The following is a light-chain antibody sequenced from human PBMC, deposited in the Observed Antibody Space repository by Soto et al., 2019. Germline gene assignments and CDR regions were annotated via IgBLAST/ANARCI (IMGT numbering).Light chain of an antibody. Sequence: QSVLTQPASVSGSPGQSITISCTGTSSDVVSYNLVSWYQQHPGKAPKLMIYEVSKRPSGVSNRFSGSKSGNTASLTISGLQAEDEADYYCCSYAGSSTFGVFGGGTQLTVL. CDR2: EVS. CDR3: CSYAGSSTFGV. CDR1: SSDVVSYNL. J-gene: IGLJ3*02. V-gene: IGLV2-23*02.